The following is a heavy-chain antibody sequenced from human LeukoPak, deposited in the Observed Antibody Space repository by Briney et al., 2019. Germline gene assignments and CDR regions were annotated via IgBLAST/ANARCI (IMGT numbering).Heavy chain of an antibody. J-gene: IGHJ4*02. CDR2: VYTSGSS. CDR1: GGSISGYY. D-gene: IGHD6-19*01. CDR3: ARVYSSYYYFDS. V-gene: IGHV4-4*07. Sequence: SETLSLTCTVSGGSISGYYWSWIRQPAGKGLEWIGRVYTSGSSKNNPSLKSRVTMSVDTAKNQFSLKLSSVTAADTAVYCCARVYSSYYYFDSWGQGTLVTVSS.